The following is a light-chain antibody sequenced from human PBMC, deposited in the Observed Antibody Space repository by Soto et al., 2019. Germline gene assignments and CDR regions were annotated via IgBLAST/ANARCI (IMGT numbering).Light chain of an antibody. Sequence: DIQMTQSPSTLSASVGDRVTITCRASQSISTLLAWYQQKPRKAPKLLIYDASSLESGVPSRFSGSGSGTQFTLTISSLQPDDFATYYCQQYNSYSLTFGGGTKVDIK. CDR1: QSISTL. V-gene: IGKV1-5*01. CDR2: DAS. CDR3: QQYNSYSLT. J-gene: IGKJ4*01.